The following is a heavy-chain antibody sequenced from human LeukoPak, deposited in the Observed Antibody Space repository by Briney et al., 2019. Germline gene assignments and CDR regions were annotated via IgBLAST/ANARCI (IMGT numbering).Heavy chain of an antibody. CDR1: EYTLTGLS. CDR3: ATDIALSSGYVY. J-gene: IGHJ4*02. CDR2: FDPEDGET. V-gene: IGHV1-24*01. Sequence: ASVKVSCRVSEYTLTGLSMHWVRQAPGKGLEWMGGFDPEDGETIYAQKFQGSVTILEDTSTDTAYMELSSLRSYDTAVDYCATDIALSSGYVYWGQGTLVTVSS. D-gene: IGHD3-22*01.